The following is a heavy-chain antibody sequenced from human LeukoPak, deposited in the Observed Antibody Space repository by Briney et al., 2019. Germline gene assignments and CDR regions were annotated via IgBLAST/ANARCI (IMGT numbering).Heavy chain of an antibody. CDR3: ARTVFHFDY. CDR2: ICDDGNCK. D-gene: IGHD3-3*01. CDR1: GFTFSSYG. J-gene: IGHJ4*02. V-gene: IGHV3-33*01. Sequence: GRSLRLSCAASGFTFSSYGMHWVRQAPGKGLEWVAVICDDGNCKYYADSVKGRFTISRDNSNNTLSLQMNSLRAEDTAVYYCARTVFHFDYWGQGKMVTVSS.